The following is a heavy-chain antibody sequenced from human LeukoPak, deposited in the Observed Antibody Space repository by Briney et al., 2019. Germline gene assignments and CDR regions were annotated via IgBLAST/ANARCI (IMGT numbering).Heavy chain of an antibody. D-gene: IGHD3-10*01. CDR1: GFSFRTFW. J-gene: IGHJ4*02. CDR3: ARDGEFYGSGSYHY. V-gene: IGHV3-33*01. CDR2: IWYDGSNK. Sequence: GGSLRLSCAASGFSFRTFWMHWVRQAPGKGLEWVAVIWYDGSNKYYADSVKGRFTISRDNSKHTLYLQMNSQRAEDTAVYYCARDGEFYGSGSYHYWGQGTLVTVSS.